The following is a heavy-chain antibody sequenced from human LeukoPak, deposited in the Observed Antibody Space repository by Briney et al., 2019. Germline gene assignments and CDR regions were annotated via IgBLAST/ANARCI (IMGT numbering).Heavy chain of an antibody. CDR3: ARQGGTGTTRNWFDP. CDR2: IYPGDSHT. V-gene: IGHV5-51*01. CDR1: GYSFTTVW. J-gene: IGHJ5*02. D-gene: IGHD1-7*01. Sequence: GESLKISCKASGYSFTTVWIGWVRQMPGKGLEWMGRIYPGDSHTRYSPSFQGQVTISADKSMSTAYLQWSSLKASDTAMYYCARQGGTGTTRNWFDPWGKGTLVTVSS.